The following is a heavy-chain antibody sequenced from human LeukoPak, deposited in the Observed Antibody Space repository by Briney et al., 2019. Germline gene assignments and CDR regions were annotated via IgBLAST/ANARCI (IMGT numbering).Heavy chain of an antibody. CDR3: ATSPTGYSPDY. J-gene: IGHJ4*02. CDR1: GGTFSTFA. Sequence: SVKVSCKASGGTFSTFALSWVRQAPGQGPDWMGGIIPILGTANYAQKFQGRVTITADESTSTAYMELSSLTSEDTAVYYCATSPTGYSPDYWGQGTLVTVSS. D-gene: IGHD4-23*01. CDR2: IIPILGTA. V-gene: IGHV1-69*13.